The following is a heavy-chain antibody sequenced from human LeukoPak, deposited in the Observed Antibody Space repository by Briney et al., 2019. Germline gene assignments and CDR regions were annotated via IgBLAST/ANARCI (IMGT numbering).Heavy chain of an antibody. CDR2: INYSGST. J-gene: IGHJ4*02. Sequence: SETPSLTCTVSGGSISSHYWSWIRQPPGKGLEWIGYINYSGSTNYNPSLKSRVTISVDTSKNQFSLKLSSVTAADTAVYYCALQTYYYDSSGYYTLRSFDYWGQGTLVTVSS. V-gene: IGHV4-59*11. CDR3: ALQTYYYDSSGYYTLRSFDY. D-gene: IGHD3-22*01. CDR1: GGSISSHY.